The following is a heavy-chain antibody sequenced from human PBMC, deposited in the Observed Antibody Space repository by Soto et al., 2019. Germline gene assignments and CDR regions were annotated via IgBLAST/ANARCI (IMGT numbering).Heavy chain of an antibody. J-gene: IGHJ3*02. CDR2: IYSGGTS. D-gene: IGHD1-26*01. CDR3: ARDASAGGDAFDI. V-gene: IGHV3-66*01. Sequence: EVQLVESGGGLVQPGGSLRLSCAASGFTVSSNCMSWVRQAPGKGLEWVSLIYSGGTSYYADSVKGRFTISRDNSKNTLYLQMNSLRAGDTAVYYCARDASAGGDAFDIWGQGTMVTASS. CDR1: GFTVSSNC.